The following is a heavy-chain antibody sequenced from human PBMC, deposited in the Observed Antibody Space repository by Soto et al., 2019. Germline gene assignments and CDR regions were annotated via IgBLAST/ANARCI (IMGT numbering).Heavy chain of an antibody. CDR3: ASTLQYCTSTSCYPWGRFDC. V-gene: IGHV3-48*02. CDR2: ISSSSSTI. D-gene: IGHD2-2*01. CDR1: GFTFSDYA. Sequence: EVQLVESGGGLVQPGGSLRLSCAASGFTFSDYALNWVRQAPGEGLEWISYISSSSSTIYFADSLNGRFTISTDNAKNSLYLQMNSLRDEDTAVYYCASTLQYCTSTSCYPWGRFDCWGQGTLVTVSS. J-gene: IGHJ4*02.